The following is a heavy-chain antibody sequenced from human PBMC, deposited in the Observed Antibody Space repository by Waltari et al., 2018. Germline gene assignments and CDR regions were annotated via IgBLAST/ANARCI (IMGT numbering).Heavy chain of an antibody. CDR2: IKQDGSEK. Sequence: EVQLVESGGGSVQPGGSLRLSCGASGMAFGDYWLYWVRQAPGKGLEWVANIKQDGSEKNYVDSVEGRFSISRDNAQNSLYLQMNSLRAEDTAIYYCVTGLTTVTAKDYFDHWGQGALVTVSS. CDR1: GMAFGDYW. J-gene: IGHJ4*02. V-gene: IGHV3-7*01. D-gene: IGHD4-17*01. CDR3: VTGLTTVTAKDYFDH.